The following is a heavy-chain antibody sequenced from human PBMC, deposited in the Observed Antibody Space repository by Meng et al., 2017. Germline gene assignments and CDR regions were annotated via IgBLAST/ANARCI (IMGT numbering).Heavy chain of an antibody. D-gene: IGHD3-10*01. V-gene: IGHV3-30*01. J-gene: IGHJ4*02. CDR3: ASMGY. CDR1: GFTCSSYA. Sequence: VQLEESGGGVLPPGTSLRLSCAASGFTCSSYAMHWVRQAPGKGLEWVAVISYDGSNKYYADSVKGRFTISRDISKNTLYLQMNSLRAEDTAVYYCASMGYWGQGTLVTVSS. CDR2: ISYDGSNK.